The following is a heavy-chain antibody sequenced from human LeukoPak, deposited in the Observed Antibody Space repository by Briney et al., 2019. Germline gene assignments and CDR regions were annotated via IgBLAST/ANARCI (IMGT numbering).Heavy chain of an antibody. D-gene: IGHD1-26*01. J-gene: IGHJ4*02. V-gene: IGHV1-2*02. CDR2: INPNSGGT. CDR1: GHTFTGYY. CDR3: AREGPGSGSYSNYFDY. Sequence: GASVKVSCKASGHTFTGYYMHWVRQAPGQGLEWMGWINPNSGGTNYAQKFQGRVTMTRDTSISTAYMELSRLRSDDTAVYYCAREGPGSGSYSNYFDYWGQGTLVTVSS.